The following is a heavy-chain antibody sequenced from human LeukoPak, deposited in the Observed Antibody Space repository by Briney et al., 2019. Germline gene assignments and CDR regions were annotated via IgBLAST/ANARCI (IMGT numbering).Heavy chain of an antibody. CDR2: SYYSGST. J-gene: IGHJ4*02. D-gene: IGHD6-19*01. Sequence: SETLSLTCTVSGGSVSSGSYYWSWIRQHPGKGLEWIGYSYYSGSTNYIPSLKSRVTISVDTSKNQFSLKLSSVTAADTAVYYCARVVPSSSGWYFDYWGQGTLVTVSS. CDR3: ARVVPSSSGWYFDY. CDR1: GGSVSSGSYY. V-gene: IGHV4-61*01.